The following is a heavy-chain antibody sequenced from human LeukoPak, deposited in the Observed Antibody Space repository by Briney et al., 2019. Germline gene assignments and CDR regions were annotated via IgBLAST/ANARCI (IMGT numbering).Heavy chain of an antibody. V-gene: IGHV3-30-3*01. Sequence: GRSLRLFCAASGVTFRSYAMQGVRQAPGEGLEGVAVISYDGSNKYYADSVKGRFTISRDNSKNTLSLQMNSLRAEDTAVYYCATGKYCSGGSCSWDYWGQGTLVTVSS. J-gene: IGHJ4*02. D-gene: IGHD2-15*01. CDR2: ISYDGSNK. CDR3: ATGKYCSGGSCSWDY. CDR1: GVTFRSYA.